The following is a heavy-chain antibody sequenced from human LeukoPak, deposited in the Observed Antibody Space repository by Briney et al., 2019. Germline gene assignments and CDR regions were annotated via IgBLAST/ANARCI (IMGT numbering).Heavy chain of an antibody. V-gene: IGHV3-21*04. J-gene: IGHJ4*02. CDR1: GFTFSSYS. CDR3: ATYRQVLLPFES. D-gene: IGHD2-8*02. Sequence: GGSLRLSCAASGFTFSSYSMNWVRQAPGKGLEWVSSIFPSSGEIHYADSVRGRFTISRDNSKSTLSLQMSSLRAEDTAIYYCATYRQVLLPFESWGQGTLVTVSS. CDR2: IFPSSGEI.